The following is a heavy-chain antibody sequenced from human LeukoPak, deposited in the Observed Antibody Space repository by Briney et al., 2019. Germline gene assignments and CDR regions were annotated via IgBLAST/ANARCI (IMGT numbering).Heavy chain of an antibody. J-gene: IGHJ4*02. V-gene: IGHV5-51*01. CDR3: AAGWYGGPYDY. Sequence: GESLKISCQGSGYRFTNYWIGWVRQMPGKGPEWMAIIYPDDSDTRYSPSFQGRVTISADKSISTAYLQWSSLRASDTAMYYCAAGWYGGPYDYWGQGILVTVSS. D-gene: IGHD6-19*01. CDR2: IYPDDSDT. CDR1: GYRFTNYW.